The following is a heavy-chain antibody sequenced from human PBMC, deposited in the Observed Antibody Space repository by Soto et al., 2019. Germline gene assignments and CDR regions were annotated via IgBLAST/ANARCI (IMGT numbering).Heavy chain of an antibody. J-gene: IGHJ3*02. CDR1: GGSISSSSYY. CDR3: ARWSRGLGYCTNGVCYAFDI. CDR2: IYYSGST. D-gene: IGHD2-8*01. V-gene: IGHV4-39*07. Sequence: SETLSLTCTVSGGSISSSSYYWGWIRQPPGKGLEWIGSIYYSGSTYYNPSLRSRVTISVDTSKNQFSLKLSSVTAADTAVYYCARWSRGLGYCTNGVCYAFDIWGQGTRVTVSS.